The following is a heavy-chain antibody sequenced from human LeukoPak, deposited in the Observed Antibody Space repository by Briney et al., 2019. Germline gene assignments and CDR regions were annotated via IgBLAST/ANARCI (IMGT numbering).Heavy chain of an antibody. CDR1: GFTFSSYS. CDR3: ARVSMVRGVTTYYFDY. V-gene: IGHV3-21*01. CDR2: ISSSSSYI. D-gene: IGHD3-10*01. Sequence: GGSLRLSYAASGFTFSSYSMNWVRQAPGKGLEWVSSISSSSSYIYYADSVKGRFTISRDNAKNSLYLQMNSLRAEDTAVYYCARVSMVRGVTTYYFDYWGQGTLVTVSS. J-gene: IGHJ4*02.